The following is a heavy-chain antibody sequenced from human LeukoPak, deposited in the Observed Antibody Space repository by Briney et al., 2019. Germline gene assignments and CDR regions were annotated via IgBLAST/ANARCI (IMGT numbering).Heavy chain of an antibody. CDR2: ISPDSATI. Sequence: GGSLRLSCAASGFTFYSHGMIWVRQAPGKGLEWVSYISPDSATIYYADSVKGRFTISRDNAKNTLYLQMNSLRAEDTAVYYCARDRLGGGRYLDVWAKGPRSPSP. CDR3: ARDRLGGGRYLDV. D-gene: IGHD2-15*01. J-gene: IGHJ6*03. V-gene: IGHV3-48*04. CDR1: GFTFYSHG.